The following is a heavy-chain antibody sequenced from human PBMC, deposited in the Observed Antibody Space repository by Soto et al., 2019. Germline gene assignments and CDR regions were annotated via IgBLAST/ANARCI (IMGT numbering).Heavy chain of an antibody. Sequence: QVQLVESGGGVVQPGRSLRLSCAASGFTFSSYGMHWVRQAPGKGLEWVAVIWYDGSNKYYADSVKGRFTISRDNSKNTLYLQMNSLSAEDTAVYYCARDLVAAAGTTYDYWGQGTLVTVSS. D-gene: IGHD6-13*01. CDR2: IWYDGSNK. J-gene: IGHJ4*02. CDR3: ARDLVAAAGTTYDY. CDR1: GFTFSSYG. V-gene: IGHV3-33*01.